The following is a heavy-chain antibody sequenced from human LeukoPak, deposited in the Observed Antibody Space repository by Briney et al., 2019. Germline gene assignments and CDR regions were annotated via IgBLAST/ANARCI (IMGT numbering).Heavy chain of an antibody. CDR1: GFTFSSYA. V-gene: IGHV3-23*01. CDR2: ISGSGAGT. Sequence: GGSLRLSCAASGFTFSSYAMSWVCQAPGKGLEWVSGISGSGAGTYYADSVKGRFTISRDNSKNTLYLQVNSLRAEDTAVYYCAKMGSPVVVISYFDYWGQGTLVTVSS. CDR3: AKMGSPVVVISYFDY. J-gene: IGHJ4*02. D-gene: IGHD3-22*01.